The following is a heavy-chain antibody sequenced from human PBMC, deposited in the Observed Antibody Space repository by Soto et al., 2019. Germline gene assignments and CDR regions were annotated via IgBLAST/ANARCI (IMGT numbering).Heavy chain of an antibody. Sequence: DSLKICCKCSGYGFSSYWITWVRQMPGKGLEWMGRIDPSDSYTNYRPSFQGHVTISADKSISTAYLQWSSLKASDTAMYYCARVRSRAYGMDVWGQGSTVTVSS. CDR3: ARVRSRAYGMDV. CDR1: GYGFSSYW. V-gene: IGHV5-10-1*01. D-gene: IGHD2-2*01. CDR2: IDPSDSYT. J-gene: IGHJ6*02.